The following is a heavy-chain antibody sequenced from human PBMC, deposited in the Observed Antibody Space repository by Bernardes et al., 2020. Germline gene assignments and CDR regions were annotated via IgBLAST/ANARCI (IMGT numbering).Heavy chain of an antibody. Sequence: GGSLRLSCAVSGFTFSIYCMSWVRQAPGKGLEWLSNINHDGSEKYYVVSVKGRFTISRDNSKNSLYLQMDRLRAEDTAVYYCARIVDSSGYYTIRRYLDYWGQGTLVTVSS. V-gene: IGHV3-7*01. CDR1: GFTFSIYC. J-gene: IGHJ4*02. D-gene: IGHD3-22*01. CDR2: INHDGSEK. CDR3: ARIVDSSGYYTIRRYLDY.